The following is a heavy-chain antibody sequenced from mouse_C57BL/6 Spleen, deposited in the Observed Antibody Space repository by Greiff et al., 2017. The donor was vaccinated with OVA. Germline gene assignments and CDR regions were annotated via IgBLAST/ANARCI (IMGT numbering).Heavy chain of an antibody. D-gene: IGHD2-4*01. V-gene: IGHV5-17*01. CDR1: GFTFSDYG. CDR2: ISSGSSTI. CDR3: ARARLRRGYYFDD. Sequence: EVKLVESGGGLVKPGGSLKLSCAASGFTFSDYGMHWVRQAPEKGLEWVAYISSGSSTIYYADTVKGRFTISRDNAKNTLFLQMTRLRSEDTAMYYCARARLRRGYYFDDWGQGTTLTVSS. J-gene: IGHJ2*01.